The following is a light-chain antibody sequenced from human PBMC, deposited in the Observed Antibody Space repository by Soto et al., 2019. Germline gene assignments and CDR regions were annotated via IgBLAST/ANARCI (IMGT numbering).Light chain of an antibody. V-gene: IGKV1-5*03. CDR3: QHYNNYSET. J-gene: IGKJ1*01. Sequence: IVMTQSPSSLSVSPGERVTLPCRASQSVSSYLTWYQQKPGKAPKLLIYSASTLTSGVPSRFSGSGSGTEFTLTISSLQPDDFATYYCQHYNNYSETFGQGTKVDIK. CDR2: SAS. CDR1: QSVSSY.